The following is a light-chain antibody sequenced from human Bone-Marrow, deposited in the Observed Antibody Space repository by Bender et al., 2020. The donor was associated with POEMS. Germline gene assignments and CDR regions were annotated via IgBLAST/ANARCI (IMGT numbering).Light chain of an antibody. CDR1: SSDVGSYDV. J-gene: IGLJ2*01. CDR2: DVT. V-gene: IGLV2-14*02. Sequence: QSALTQPASVSGSPGQSITISCTGTSSDVGSYDVVSWYQQHPGKAPKLLIYDVTNRPSGVSARFSGSKSGNTASLTISGLQTEDEAAYYCSSYTRSSTLVVFGGGTKLTVL. CDR3: SSYTRSSTLVV.